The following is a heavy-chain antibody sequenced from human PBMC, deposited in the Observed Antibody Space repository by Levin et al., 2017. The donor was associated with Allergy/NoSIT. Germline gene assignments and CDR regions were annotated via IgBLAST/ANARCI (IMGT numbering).Heavy chain of an antibody. D-gene: IGHD6-19*01. CDR1: GFTFSSYW. J-gene: IGHJ4*02. CDR3: ARADREWSSGWYY. V-gene: IGHV3-7*01. Sequence: PGGSLRLSCAASGFTFSSYWMSWVRQAPGKGLEWVANIKQDGSEKYYVDSVKGRFTISRDNAKNSLYLQMNSLRAEDTAVYYCARADREWSSGWYYWGQGTLVTVSS. CDR2: IKQDGSEK.